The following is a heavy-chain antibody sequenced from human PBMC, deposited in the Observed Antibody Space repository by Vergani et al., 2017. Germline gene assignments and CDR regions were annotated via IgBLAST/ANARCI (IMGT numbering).Heavy chain of an antibody. CDR2: INPNSGGT. CDR3: ARVGTSYNHDYFDY. J-gene: IGHJ4*02. V-gene: IGHV1-2*02. CDR1: GYTFTDYF. D-gene: IGHD2-2*01. Sequence: QVQLVQSGAEVKKPGASVKVSCNASGYTFTDYFMHWVRQAPGQGLVWMGWINPNSGGTNYAQKFQGRVTMTRETSISTAYMELSNLRSDDTAVYYCARVGTSYNHDYFDYWGQGTLVTVSS.